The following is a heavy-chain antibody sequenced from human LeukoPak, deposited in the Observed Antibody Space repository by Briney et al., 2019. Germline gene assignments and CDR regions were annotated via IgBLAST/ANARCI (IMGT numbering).Heavy chain of an antibody. Sequence: GASVKVSCKASGYTFTGYYMHWVRRAPGQGLEWMGRINPNSGGTNYAQKFQGRVTMTRDTSISTAYMELSRLRSDDTAVYYCARDLKFGGVIVPPGYWGQGTLVTVSS. V-gene: IGHV1-2*06. D-gene: IGHD3-16*02. CDR2: INPNSGGT. CDR3: ARDLKFGGVIVPPGY. CDR1: GYTFTGYY. J-gene: IGHJ4*02.